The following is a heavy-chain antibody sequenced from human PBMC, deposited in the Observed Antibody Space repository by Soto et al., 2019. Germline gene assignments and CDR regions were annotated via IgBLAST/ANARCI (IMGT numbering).Heavy chain of an antibody. CDR2: ISSSSSYI. CDR3: AGAIVGATTYDY. V-gene: IGHV3-21*01. D-gene: IGHD1-26*01. CDR1: GFTFSSYS. Sequence: EVQLVESGGGLVKPGGSLRLSCAASGFTFSSYSMNWVRQAPGKGLEWVSSISSSSSYIYYADSVKGRFTISRDNAKNSLYLQMNSLRAEDTAVYYCAGAIVGATTYDYWGQGTLDTVSS. J-gene: IGHJ4*02.